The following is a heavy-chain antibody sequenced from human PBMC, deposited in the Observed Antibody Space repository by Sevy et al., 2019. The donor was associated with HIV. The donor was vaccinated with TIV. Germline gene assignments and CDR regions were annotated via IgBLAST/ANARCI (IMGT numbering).Heavy chain of an antibody. CDR2: INWNGGST. D-gene: IGHD3-10*01. V-gene: IGHV3-20*04. J-gene: IGHJ4*02. Sequence: GGCLRLSCAASGFTFDDYGMSWVRQAPGKGLEWVSGINWNGGSTGYADSVKGRFTVSRDNAKNSLYLQMNSLRAEDTALYYCARGQFGELLYPFDYWGQGTLVTVSS. CDR3: ARGQFGELLYPFDY. CDR1: GFTFDDYG.